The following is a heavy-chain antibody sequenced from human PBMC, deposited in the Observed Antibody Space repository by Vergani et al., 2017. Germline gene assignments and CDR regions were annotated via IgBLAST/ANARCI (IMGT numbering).Heavy chain of an antibody. D-gene: IGHD3-10*01. V-gene: IGHV3-23*01. CDR3: AKQYFVSGNYLFDY. CDR1: GFTFSNYA. J-gene: IGHJ4*02. Sequence: EVQLLQSEGAVVQPGGSLRLSCVASGFTFSNYAMNWVRQAPGKGLEWVSGISGSGVSAYYTDSVKGRFTISRDNSKNMLFLQMNNLRTEDTAIYYCAKQYFVSGNYLFDYWGQGTLVTVSS. CDR2: ISGSGVSA.